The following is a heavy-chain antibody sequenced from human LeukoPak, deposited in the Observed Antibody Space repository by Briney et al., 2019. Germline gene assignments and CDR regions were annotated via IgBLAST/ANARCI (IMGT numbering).Heavy chain of an antibody. CDR1: GFTFSSYG. CDR2: IWYDGSNK. J-gene: IGHJ4*02. CDR3: ARERYYYGSGSYKDY. V-gene: IGHV3-33*01. D-gene: IGHD3-10*01. Sequence: GGSLRLSCAASGFTFSSYGMHWVRQAPGRGLEWVAVIWYDGSNKYYADSVKGRFTISKDNSKNMLYLQMNSLRAEDTAVYYCARERYYYGSGSYKDYWGQGTLVTVSS.